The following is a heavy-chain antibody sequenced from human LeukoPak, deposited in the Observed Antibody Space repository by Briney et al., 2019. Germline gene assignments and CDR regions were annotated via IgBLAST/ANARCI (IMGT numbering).Heavy chain of an antibody. Sequence: PGGSLRLSCAASAFTFSSYAMSWARQAPGKGLEWVSAISGSGDSTYYADSVKGRFTISRDNAKNTLYLQMNSLRAEDTAVYYCANSPRDYYGSGSAHPFDSWGQGTLVTVSS. CDR2: ISGSGDST. D-gene: IGHD3-10*01. CDR3: ANSPRDYYGSGSAHPFDS. CDR1: AFTFSSYA. V-gene: IGHV3-23*01. J-gene: IGHJ4*02.